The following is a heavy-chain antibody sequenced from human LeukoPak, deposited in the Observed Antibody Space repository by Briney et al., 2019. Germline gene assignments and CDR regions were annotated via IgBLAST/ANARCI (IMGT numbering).Heavy chain of an antibody. Sequence: GGSLRLSCAASGFTFSSYGMHWVRQAPGKGLEWVAFIRYDGSNKYYADSVKGRFTISRDNSKNTLYLQMNSLRAEDTAVYYCARDLAPKLVRGATLDYWGQGTLVTVSS. CDR2: IRYDGSNK. J-gene: IGHJ4*02. CDR3: ARDLAPKLVRGATLDY. V-gene: IGHV3-30*02. D-gene: IGHD3-10*01. CDR1: GFTFSSYG.